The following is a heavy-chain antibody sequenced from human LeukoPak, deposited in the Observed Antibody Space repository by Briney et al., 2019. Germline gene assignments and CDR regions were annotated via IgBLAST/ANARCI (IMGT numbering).Heavy chain of an antibody. CDR3: TKSGPPDPY. J-gene: IGHJ3*01. Sequence: PGGSLRLSCAASGLTVSSNDMSWVRQAPGKGLEWVSFIYSGDRTYYADSVKGRLTISRDNFKNTLYLQMNSLRAEDTAMYYCTKSGPPDPYWGQGTMVTVSS. D-gene: IGHD1-14*01. CDR2: IYSGDRT. CDR1: GLTVSSND. V-gene: IGHV3-53*01.